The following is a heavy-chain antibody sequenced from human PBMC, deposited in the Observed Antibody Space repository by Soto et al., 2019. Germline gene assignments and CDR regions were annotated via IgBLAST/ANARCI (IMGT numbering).Heavy chain of an antibody. Sequence: EVQLVESGGGLVQPGGSLRLSCAASGFTFSSYWMSWVRQAPGRGQEWMANIKYDGSEKYYVDSVKGRPTISRDNAKKSLYLQMNSLRAEDTAVYYCASSPHKDSRPDYWGQGTLVTVSS. CDR2: IKYDGSEK. D-gene: IGHD3-22*01. CDR3: ASSPHKDSRPDY. CDR1: GFTFSSYW. V-gene: IGHV3-7*03. J-gene: IGHJ4*02.